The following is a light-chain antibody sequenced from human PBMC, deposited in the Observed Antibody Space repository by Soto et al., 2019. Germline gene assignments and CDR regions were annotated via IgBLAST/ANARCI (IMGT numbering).Light chain of an antibody. CDR2: DAS. CDR3: QQRSNWPPVT. Sequence: EMVLTQSPATLSLSPGESATLSCRASQSVSSYLAWYQQKPGQAPRLLIYDASNRATGIPARFSGSGSGTDFTLTISSLEPEDFAVYYCQQRSNWPPVTCGPGTKVDIK. CDR1: QSVSSY. V-gene: IGKV3-11*01. J-gene: IGKJ3*01.